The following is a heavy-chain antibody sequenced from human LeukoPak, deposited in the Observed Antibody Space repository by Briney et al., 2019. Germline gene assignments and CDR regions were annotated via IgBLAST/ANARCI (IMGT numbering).Heavy chain of an antibody. CDR1: GYTFTSYD. V-gene: IGHV1-8*01. CDR3: ASTGQQLVDGDWFDP. J-gene: IGHJ5*02. D-gene: IGHD6-13*01. CDR2: MNPNSGNT. Sequence: ASVKVSCKASGYTFTSYDINWVRQATGQGLEWMGWMNPNSGNTGYAQKFQGRVTMTRNTSISTAYMELSRLRSDDTAVYYCASTGQQLVDGDWFDPWGQGTLVTVSS.